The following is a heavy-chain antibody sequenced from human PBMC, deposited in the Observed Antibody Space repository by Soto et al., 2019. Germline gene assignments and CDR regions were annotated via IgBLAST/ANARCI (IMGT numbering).Heavy chain of an antibody. V-gene: IGHV4-59*01. J-gene: IGHJ5*02. CDR2: IYHSGSS. CDR3: ATGREWYPNRTWFDP. Sequence: PSETLSLTCTVSGGSISHYYWNWIRQPPGKGLEWIGYIYHSGSSNYNPSLKSRVTISVDTSKNQFSLKLSSVTAADTAVYYCATGREWYPNRTWFDPWGQGTLVTV. CDR1: GGSISHYY. D-gene: IGHD3-3*01.